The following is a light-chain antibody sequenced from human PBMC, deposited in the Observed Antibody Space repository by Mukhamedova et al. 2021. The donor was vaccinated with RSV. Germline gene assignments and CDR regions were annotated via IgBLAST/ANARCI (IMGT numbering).Light chain of an antibody. J-gene: IGKJ3*01. CDR3: QQYATTPFT. CDR2: GAS. V-gene: IGKV3-20*01. Sequence: DQQKPAQAPNLLIYGASDRATDVPERFSGRGSGTHFTLTISRLKPEDFAVYFCQQYATTPFTFGPGTRLDFK.